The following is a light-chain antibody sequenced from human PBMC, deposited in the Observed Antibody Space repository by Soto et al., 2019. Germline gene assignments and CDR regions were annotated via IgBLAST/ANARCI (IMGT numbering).Light chain of an antibody. V-gene: IGLV2-14*03. CDR3: SSYSSSNNVL. CDR2: DVN. J-gene: IGLJ2*01. Sequence: QSALTQPASVSGSPEQSITISCTGTSSDVGGYFHVSWYQHHPGKAPKLIIFDVNNRPPGISNRFSGSKSGSTASLTISGLQAEDEADYYCSSYSSSNNVLFGGGTKLTVL. CDR1: SSDVGGYFH.